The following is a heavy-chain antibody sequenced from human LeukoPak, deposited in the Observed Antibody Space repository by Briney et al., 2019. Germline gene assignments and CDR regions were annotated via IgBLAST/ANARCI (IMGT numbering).Heavy chain of an antibody. D-gene: IGHD6-19*01. CDR3: AKDQRGWPFDY. CDR2: ISDNGDAT. CDR1: GFTFSNYA. J-gene: IGHJ4*02. V-gene: IGHV3-23*01. Sequence: PGGSLRLSCAASGFTFSNYAMNWVRQAPGKGLGWVSTISDNGDATYYADSVKGRFTISRDNSKNTLYLQMNSLRAEDTAVYYCAKDQRGWPFDYWGQGTLVTVSS.